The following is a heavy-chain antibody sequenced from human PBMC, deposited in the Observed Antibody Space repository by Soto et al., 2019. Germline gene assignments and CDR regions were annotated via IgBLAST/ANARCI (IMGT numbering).Heavy chain of an antibody. CDR2: ISSSGTYV. Sequence: GGSLRLSCAASGFTFSSYSLDWFRQAPGKGLEWASSISSSGTYVYYADSVKGRFTLSRDNAKKSLDLQMNSLRPEDTAVYYCARLMSRAYYLDSWGQGTPVTVSS. V-gene: IGHV3-21*04. CDR1: GFTFSSYS. CDR3: ARLMSRAYYLDS. D-gene: IGHD3-16*01. J-gene: IGHJ4*02.